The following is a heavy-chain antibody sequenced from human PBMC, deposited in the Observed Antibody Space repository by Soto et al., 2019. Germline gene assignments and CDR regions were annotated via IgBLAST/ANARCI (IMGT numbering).Heavy chain of an antibody. V-gene: IGHV3-23*01. D-gene: IGHD3-9*01. CDR3: AKGSPYYDILTGYYEGAYYFDY. CDR2: ISGSGGST. Sequence: GGSLRLSCAASGFTFSSYAMSWVRQAPGKGLEWVSAISGSGGSTYYADSVKGRFTISRDNSKNTLYLQMNSLRAEDTAVYYCAKGSPYYDILTGYYEGAYYFDYWGQGTLVTVSS. CDR1: GFTFSSYA. J-gene: IGHJ4*02.